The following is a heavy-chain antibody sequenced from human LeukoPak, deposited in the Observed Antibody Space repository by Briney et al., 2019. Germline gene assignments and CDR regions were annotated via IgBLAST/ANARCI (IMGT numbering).Heavy chain of an antibody. V-gene: IGHV3-21*05. CDR2: ISRTSGEI. CDR3: ARAFRDVIFDY. J-gene: IGHJ4*02. D-gene: IGHD5-24*01. Sequence: GGGLRLSCGASGLTFSNYNINWGRPAAGKGVGGVSYISRTSGEIHYADSVKGRFTISRDNAKNSLYLQMNSLRAEDTAVYYCARAFRDVIFDYWGQGTLVTVSS. CDR1: GLTFSNYN.